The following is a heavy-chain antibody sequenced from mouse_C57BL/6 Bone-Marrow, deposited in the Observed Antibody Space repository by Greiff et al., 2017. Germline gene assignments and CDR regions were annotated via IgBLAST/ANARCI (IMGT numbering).Heavy chain of an antibody. V-gene: IGHV5-6*01. CDR2: ISSGGSYT. CDR1: GFTFSSYG. CDR3: ARHWLLDY. J-gene: IGHJ2*01. D-gene: IGHD2-3*01. Sequence: EVMLVESGGDLVKPGGSLKLSCAASGFTFSSYGLSWVRQTPDKRLEWVATISSGGSYTYYPDSVKGRFTISRYNAKNTLYLQMSSLKSEDTAMYYCARHWLLDYWGQGTTLTVSS.